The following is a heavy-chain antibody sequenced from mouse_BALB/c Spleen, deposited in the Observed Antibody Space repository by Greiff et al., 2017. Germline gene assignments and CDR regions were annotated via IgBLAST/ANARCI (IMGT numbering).Heavy chain of an antibody. CDR3: TRLGLAYYYAMDY. J-gene: IGHJ4*01. CDR1: GYSFTSYW. D-gene: IGHD3-1*01. CDR2: IYPGNSDT. Sequence: EVQLQQSGTVLARPGASVKMSCKASGYSFTSYWMHWVKQRPGQGLEWIGAIYPGNSDTSYNQKFKGKAKLTAVTSASTAYMELSSLTNEDSAVYYCTRLGLAYYYAMDYWGQGTSVTVSS. V-gene: IGHV1-5*01.